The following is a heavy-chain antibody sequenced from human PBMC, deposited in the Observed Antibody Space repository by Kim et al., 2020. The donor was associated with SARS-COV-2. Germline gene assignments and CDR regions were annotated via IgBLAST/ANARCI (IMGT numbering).Heavy chain of an antibody. V-gene: IGHV4-4*02. CDR1: GGSISSSNW. J-gene: IGHJ6*02. CDR2: IYHSGST. D-gene: IGHD2-8*01. Sequence: SETLSLTCAVSGGSISSSNWWSWVRQPPGQGLEWVGEIYHSGSTNYNPSLKSRVTISVDKSKNQFSLKLSSVTAADTAVYYCARDLANGAFRTYGMDVWGQGTTVTVSS. CDR3: ARDLANGAFRTYGMDV.